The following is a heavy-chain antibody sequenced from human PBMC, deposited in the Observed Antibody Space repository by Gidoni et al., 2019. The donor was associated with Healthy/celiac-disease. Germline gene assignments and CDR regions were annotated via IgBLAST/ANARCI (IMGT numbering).Heavy chain of an antibody. CDR1: GGSISSYY. Sequence: QVQLQESGPGLVKPSETLSLTCTVSGGSISSYYWSWIRQPPGKGLEWIGYIYYSGSTNHNPSLKSRVTISVDTSKNQFSLKLSSVTAADTAVYYCARVGTTMVRGFSFFDYWGQGTLVTVSS. J-gene: IGHJ4*02. CDR2: IYYSGST. V-gene: IGHV4-59*01. D-gene: IGHD3-10*01. CDR3: ARVGTTMVRGFSFFDY.